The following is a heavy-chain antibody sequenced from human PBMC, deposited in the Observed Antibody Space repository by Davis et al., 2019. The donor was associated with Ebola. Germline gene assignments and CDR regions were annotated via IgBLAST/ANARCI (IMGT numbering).Heavy chain of an antibody. Sequence: MPSETLSLTCAVYGGSFSGYYWSWIRQPPEKGLEWIGEVNDSGSTNYNPSLKGRVTISADTSKNQFSLNLKSVTATDTAVYYCARPLWFGELFSVGAFDIWGQGTMVTVSS. CDR1: GGSFSGYY. D-gene: IGHD3-10*01. J-gene: IGHJ3*02. V-gene: IGHV4-34*01. CDR3: ARPLWFGELFSVGAFDI. CDR2: VNDSGST.